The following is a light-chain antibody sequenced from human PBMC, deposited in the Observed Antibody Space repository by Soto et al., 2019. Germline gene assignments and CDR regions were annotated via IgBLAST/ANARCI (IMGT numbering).Light chain of an antibody. Sequence: EIVMTQSPATLSVSPGERATLSCRASQSVSSNLAWYQQKPGQAPRLLIYGASSRATGVPARFSGSGSGTDFTLTISRLQSEDFAIYYCQQYHNWETFGQGTKVEIK. CDR2: GAS. J-gene: IGKJ1*01. CDR3: QQYHNWET. V-gene: IGKV3-15*01. CDR1: QSVSSN.